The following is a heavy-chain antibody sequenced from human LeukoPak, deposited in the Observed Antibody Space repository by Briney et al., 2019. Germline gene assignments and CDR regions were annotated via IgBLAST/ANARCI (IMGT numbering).Heavy chain of an antibody. V-gene: IGHV3-48*03. J-gene: IGHJ4*02. CDR3: ARETSWYFDY. CDR1: GFTFSNYE. Sequence: PGGSLRLSCAASGFTFSNYEINWVRRPPGKGLEWISDITGSGSTTYYADSVKGRFTISRDNAKNSLYLQMNSLRAEDTAIYYCARETSWYFDYWGRGTLVTVSS. CDR2: ITGSGSTT.